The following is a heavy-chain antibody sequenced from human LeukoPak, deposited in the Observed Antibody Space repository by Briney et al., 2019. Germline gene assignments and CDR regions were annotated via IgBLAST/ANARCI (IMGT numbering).Heavy chain of an antibody. Sequence: GGSLRLSCAASGFTFSSYWMHWVRQAPGKGLVWVSRINSDGRITDYADSVKGRFTISRDNANNTVYLQMNSLRADDTAAYYCGREWGRSGWTDNWGQGTLVTVSS. V-gene: IGHV3-74*01. J-gene: IGHJ4*02. CDR3: GREWGRSGWTDN. D-gene: IGHD6-19*01. CDR1: GFTFSSYW. CDR2: INSDGRIT.